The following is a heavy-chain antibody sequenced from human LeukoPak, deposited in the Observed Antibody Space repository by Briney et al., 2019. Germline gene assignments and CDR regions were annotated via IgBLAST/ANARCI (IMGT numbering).Heavy chain of an antibody. V-gene: IGHV3-21*01. Sequence: KTGGSLRLSCAASGFTFSSYSMNWVRQAPGKGLEWVSSISSSSAYIYYTDSVKGRFTISRDNAKNSLYLQMNSLGAEDTAIYYCARLLGDGYNYYYYMDVWGKGTTVTVSS. CDR1: GFTFSSYS. CDR2: ISSSSAYI. D-gene: IGHD2-15*01. CDR3: ARLLGDGYNYYYYMDV. J-gene: IGHJ6*03.